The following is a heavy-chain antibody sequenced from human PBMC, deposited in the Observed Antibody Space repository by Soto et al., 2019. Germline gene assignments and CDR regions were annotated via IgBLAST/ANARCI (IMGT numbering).Heavy chain of an antibody. CDR3: VRVVAIPGYPDN. Sequence: QVQLVQSGAEVRQPASSVKVSCKTSGGTFSSYAISWVRQAPGQGLEWMGGIVPIVDTSKYAQKIQGRVTITANECTSSVCMELSSLRSDDTAVYYCVRVVAIPGYPDNWGQGTLVTVSS. J-gene: IGHJ4*02. CDR2: IVPIVDTS. D-gene: IGHD5-12*01. V-gene: IGHV1-69*12. CDR1: GGTFSSYA.